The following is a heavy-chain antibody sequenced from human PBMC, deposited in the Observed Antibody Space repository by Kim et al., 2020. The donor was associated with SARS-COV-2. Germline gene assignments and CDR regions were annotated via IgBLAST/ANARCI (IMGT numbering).Heavy chain of an antibody. CDR1: GVTFSSYE. J-gene: IGHJ5*02. Sequence: GGSLRLSCAASGVTFSSYEMNWVRQAPGKGLEWVSYISSSGSTIYYADSVKGRFTISRDNAKNSLYLQMNSLRAEDTAVYYCARGVYSSTTFNWFDPWGQGTLVTVSS. CDR3: ARGVYSSTTFNWFDP. D-gene: IGHD5-18*01. V-gene: IGHV3-48*03. CDR2: ISSSGSTI.